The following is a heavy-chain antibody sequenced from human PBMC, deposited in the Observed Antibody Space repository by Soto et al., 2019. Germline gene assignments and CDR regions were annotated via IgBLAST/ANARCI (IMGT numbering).Heavy chain of an antibody. Sequence: GGSLRLSCEASGFNFSSYGIHWVRQAPGKGLEWVAIIWSDGSNEYYADSVKGRFTISRDNSKNTVYLQVSKLRAEDTAVYFCARDQTASGGYSHSWGKGTPVTVS. D-gene: IGHD2-15*01. CDR1: GFNFSSYG. J-gene: IGHJ4*02. CDR3: ARDQTASGGYSHS. CDR2: IWSDGSNE. V-gene: IGHV3-33*01.